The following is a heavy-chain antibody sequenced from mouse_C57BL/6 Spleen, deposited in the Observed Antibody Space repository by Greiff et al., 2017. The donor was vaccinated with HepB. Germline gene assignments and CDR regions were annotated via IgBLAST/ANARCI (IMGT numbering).Heavy chain of an antibody. CDR1: GYSITSGYY. D-gene: IGHD3-2*02. V-gene: IGHV3-6*01. CDR3: ARGAQALDY. CDR2: ISYDGSN. Sequence: EVQLVESGPGLVKPSQSLSLTCSVTGYSITSGYYWNWIRQFPGNKLEWMGYISYDGSNNYNPSLKNRISITRDTSKNQFFLKLNSVTTEDTATYYCARGAQALDYWGQGTTLTVSS. J-gene: IGHJ2*01.